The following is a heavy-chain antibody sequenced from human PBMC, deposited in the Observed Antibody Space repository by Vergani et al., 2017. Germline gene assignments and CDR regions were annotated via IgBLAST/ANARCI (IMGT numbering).Heavy chain of an antibody. V-gene: IGHV3-9*01. Sequence: EVQLVESGGGLVQPGRSLRLSCAASGFTFDDYAMHWVRQAPGKGLEWVSGISWNSGSIGYADSVKGRFTIARDNAKNSLYLQMNSLRAEDTAVYYCAREGWLEWLLGSGSRYYYMDVWGKGTTVTVSS. CDR3: AREGWLEWLLGSGSRYYYMDV. CDR1: GFTFDDYA. D-gene: IGHD3-3*01. J-gene: IGHJ6*03. CDR2: ISWNSGSI.